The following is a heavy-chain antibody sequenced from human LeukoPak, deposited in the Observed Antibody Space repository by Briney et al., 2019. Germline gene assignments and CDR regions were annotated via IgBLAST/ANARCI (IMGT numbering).Heavy chain of an antibody. CDR1: GFTVGNNH. J-gene: IGHJ4*02. D-gene: IGHD1-26*01. CDR2: ISSSSSTI. CDR3: ARGLGEWELLPGDY. V-gene: IGHV3-48*01. Sequence: GGSLRLSCAASGFTVGNNHMNWVRQAPGKGLEWVSYISSSSSTIYYADSVKGRFTISRDNAKNSLYLQMNSLRAEDTAVYYCARGLGEWELLPGDYWGQGTLVTVSS.